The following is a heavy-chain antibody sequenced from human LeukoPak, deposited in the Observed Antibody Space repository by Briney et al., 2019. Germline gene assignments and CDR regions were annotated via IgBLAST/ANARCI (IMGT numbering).Heavy chain of an antibody. CDR1: GYSFTSHW. CDR3: ARHHTSSISDYFDY. J-gene: IGHJ4*02. D-gene: IGHD6-13*01. CDR2: IYPGDCDT. V-gene: IGHV5-51*01. Sequence: GESLKISCKGSGYSFTSHWIDWVRQMPGKGLECMGIIYPGDCDTRYSPSFQGQVTISADKSISTAYLQWSSLRASDTAIYYCARHHTSSISDYFDYWGQGTLVNVSS.